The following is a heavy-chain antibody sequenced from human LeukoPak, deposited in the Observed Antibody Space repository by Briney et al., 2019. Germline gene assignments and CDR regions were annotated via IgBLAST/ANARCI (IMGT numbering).Heavy chain of an antibody. CDR1: GGTFSSYA. CDR2: IIPIFGTA. V-gene: IGHV1-69*05. J-gene: IGHJ5*02. D-gene: IGHD3-3*01. CDR3: ARATITIFGVVIFEWFEP. Sequence: GSSVKLSCKASGGTFSSYAISWLRQAPGQGLEWMGGIIPIFGTANYAQKYQGRVTITTDDSTSTAYMELSSLRSEDTAVYYCARATITIFGVVIFEWFEPWGQGTLVTVSS.